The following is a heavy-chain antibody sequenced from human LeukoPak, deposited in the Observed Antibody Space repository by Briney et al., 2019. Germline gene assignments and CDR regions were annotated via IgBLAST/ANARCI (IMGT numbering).Heavy chain of an antibody. Sequence: NPSETLSLTCTVSGGSISSSGYYWGWIRQPPGKGLEWIGSIYYSGSTYYNPSLKSRLTISVDTSKNQFSLKLNSVTAADTAVYYCVRVNDSSGYYIYWYFDLWGRGTLVTVSS. CDR1: GGSISSSGYY. D-gene: IGHD3-22*01. CDR2: IYYSGST. J-gene: IGHJ2*01. V-gene: IGHV4-39*01. CDR3: VRVNDSSGYYIYWYFDL.